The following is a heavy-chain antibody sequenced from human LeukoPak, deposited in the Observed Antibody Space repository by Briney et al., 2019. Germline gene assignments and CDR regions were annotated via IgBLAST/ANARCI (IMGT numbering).Heavy chain of an antibody. CDR2: ISSSGSYI. J-gene: IGHJ6*03. CDR1: GFTFSSYS. Sequence: GGSLRLSCAASGFTFSSYSMDWVRQAPGQGLEWVSSISSSGSYIYYADSVKGRFTISRDNAKNSLYLQMNSLRAEDTAVYYCARDRLYCSSTSCSYSGGYYMGVWGKGTTVTVSS. V-gene: IGHV3-21*01. CDR3: ARDRLYCSSTSCSYSGGYYMGV. D-gene: IGHD2-2*01.